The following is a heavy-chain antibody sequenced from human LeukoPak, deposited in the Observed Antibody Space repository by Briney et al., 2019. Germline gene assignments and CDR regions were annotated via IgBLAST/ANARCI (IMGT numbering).Heavy chain of an antibody. V-gene: IGHV3-23*01. CDR3: AKVSPYGGNSA. CDR2: ISGNGGST. CDR1: GFTFSNYA. D-gene: IGHD4-23*01. J-gene: IGHJ4*02. Sequence: GGSLRLSCAASGFTFSNYAMSWVRQAPGKGLEWVSAISGNGGSTYYADSVRGRFTISRDNSKNTLYLQMNSLTAEDTAVYYCAKVSPYGGNSAWGQGTLVTVSS.